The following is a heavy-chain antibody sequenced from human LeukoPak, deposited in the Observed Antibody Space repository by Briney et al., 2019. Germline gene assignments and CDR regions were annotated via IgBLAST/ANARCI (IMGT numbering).Heavy chain of an antibody. D-gene: IGHD5-12*01. CDR2: ISGSGGST. J-gene: IGHJ4*02. CDR3: VRDWGYTGNFEF. Sequence: GGSLRLSCAASGFTFKNYAMSWVRQAPGKGLEWVSAISGSGGSTDYADSVKGRFSISRDTSKNTLSLQMNSLRAEDTAVYYCVRDWGYTGNFEFWGQGTLVTVSS. CDR1: GFTFKNYA. V-gene: IGHV3-23*01.